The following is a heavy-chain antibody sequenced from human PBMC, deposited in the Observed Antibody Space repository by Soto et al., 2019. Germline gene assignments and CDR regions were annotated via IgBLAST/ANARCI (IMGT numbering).Heavy chain of an antibody. V-gene: IGHV5-10-1*01. J-gene: IGHJ6*02. CDR2: IDPSDSYT. CDR1: GYSFTSYW. Sequence: PGESLKISCKGSGYSFTSYWISWVRQMPGKGLEWMGRIDPSDSYTNYSPSFQGHVTISADKSISTAYLQWSSLKASDTAMYYCARLRGRVDGYNIPDYCMDVWGQGTTVTVSS. D-gene: IGHD3-16*01. CDR3: ARLRGRVDGYNIPDYCMDV.